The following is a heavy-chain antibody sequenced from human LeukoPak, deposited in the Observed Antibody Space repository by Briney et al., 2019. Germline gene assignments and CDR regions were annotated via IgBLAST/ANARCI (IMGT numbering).Heavy chain of an antibody. Sequence: PSETLSLTCSVSGASITDYYWSWIRQPPGKGLEWIGYIYYSGSPNYSPSLKSRVTLSLDTSQNQFSLKLTSVAAADTAVYYCAYGGDAYKTGYWGQGTLVTVSS. CDR2: IYYSGSP. D-gene: IGHD5-24*01. CDR3: AYGGDAYKTGY. J-gene: IGHJ4*02. CDR1: GASITDYY. V-gene: IGHV4-59*01.